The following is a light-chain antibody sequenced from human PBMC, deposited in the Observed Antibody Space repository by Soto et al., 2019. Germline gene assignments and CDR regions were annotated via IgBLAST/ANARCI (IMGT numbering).Light chain of an antibody. CDR3: QQYISAWT. J-gene: IGKJ1*01. CDR2: KAS. Sequence: DIQMTQSPSTLSASVGDRVTITCRASQSISSWLAWYQQKPGKAPKLVIYKASNLESGVPSRFSGSGSGTEFTLTISSLQPDDFATYYCQQYISAWTFGQGTKVEIK. V-gene: IGKV1-5*03. CDR1: QSISSW.